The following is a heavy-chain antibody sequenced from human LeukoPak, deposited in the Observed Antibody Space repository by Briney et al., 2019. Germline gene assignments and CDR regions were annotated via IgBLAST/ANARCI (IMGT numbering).Heavy chain of an antibody. CDR2: IYHSGST. Sequence: SGTLSLTCAVSGGSISSSNWWSWVRQPPGKGLEWIGKIYHSGSTNYNPSLKSRVTISVDKSKNQFSLKLSSVTAADTAVYYCARDPYTMVRGVPRYWGQGTLVTVSS. D-gene: IGHD3-10*01. J-gene: IGHJ4*02. CDR3: ARDPYTMVRGVPRY. CDR1: GGSISSSNW. V-gene: IGHV4-4*02.